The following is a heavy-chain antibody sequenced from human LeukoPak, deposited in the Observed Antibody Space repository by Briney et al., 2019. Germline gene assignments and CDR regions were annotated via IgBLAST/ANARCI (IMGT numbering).Heavy chain of an antibody. CDR2: IYSDGST. J-gene: IGHJ4*02. D-gene: IGHD1-26*01. CDR3: ARDHGGSYRSHDY. Sequence: GGSLRLSCAASGFTVSSNYMTWVRQAPGEGLEWLSVIYSDGSTYYADSVKGRFTISRDNAKNSLYLQMNSLRAEDTAVYYCARDHGGSYRSHDYWGQGTLVTVSS. CDR1: GFTVSSNY. V-gene: IGHV3-53*01.